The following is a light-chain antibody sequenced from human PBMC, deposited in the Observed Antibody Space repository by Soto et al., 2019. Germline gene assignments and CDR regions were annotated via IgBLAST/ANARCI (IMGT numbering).Light chain of an antibody. CDR1: QRVSSN. Sequence: ETVKTQSPVTLSVSPGERATLSCRASQRVSSNLAWYQQKPGQAPRLLIYGASTRATGIPARFSGSGSGTEFTLTISSLQSEDFAVYYCQHYNDWPRWTFGQGTKLEIK. CDR3: QHYNDWPRWT. J-gene: IGKJ1*01. V-gene: IGKV3-15*01. CDR2: GAS.